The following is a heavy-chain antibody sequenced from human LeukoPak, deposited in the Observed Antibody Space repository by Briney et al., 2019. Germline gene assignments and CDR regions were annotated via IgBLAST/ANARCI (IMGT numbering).Heavy chain of an antibody. CDR3: AKDGYYYGSGSYYRPDY. Sequence: GGSLRLSCAASGLTFSSYAMSWVRQAPGKGLEWVSAISGSGGSTYYADSVKGRFTISRDNSKNTLYLQMNSLRAEDTAVYYCAKDGYYYGSGSYYRPDYWGQGTLVTVSS. CDR1: GLTFSSYA. J-gene: IGHJ4*02. CDR2: ISGSGGST. V-gene: IGHV3-23*01. D-gene: IGHD3-10*01.